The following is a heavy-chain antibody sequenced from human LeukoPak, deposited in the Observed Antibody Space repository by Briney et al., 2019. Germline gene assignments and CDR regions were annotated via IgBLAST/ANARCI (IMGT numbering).Heavy chain of an antibody. Sequence: PGGSLRLSCAASGFTFSNSAMTWVRQSPGKGLEWVSDISASGDTTHYADSVKGRFTISRDNSKHTLYLQMNSLRAEDTAVYYCARDSYGSGSYYRIDYWGQGTLVTVSS. V-gene: IGHV3-23*01. CDR1: GFTFSNSA. D-gene: IGHD3-10*01. J-gene: IGHJ4*02. CDR3: ARDSYGSGSYYRIDY. CDR2: ISASGDTT.